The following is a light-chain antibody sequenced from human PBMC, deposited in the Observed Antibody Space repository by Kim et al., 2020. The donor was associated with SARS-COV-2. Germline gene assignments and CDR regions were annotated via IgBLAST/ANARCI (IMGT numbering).Light chain of an antibody. CDR1: QSISNW. CDR3: QKYPWS. V-gene: IGKV1-5*03. Sequence: DIQMTQSPSTLSASVGDRVTITCRASQSISNWLAWYQQKPGKAPKLLIYKASSLESGVPSRFSGSGSGTEFTLTISSLQPDDFATYYYQKYPWSFGRGTKVDIK. CDR2: KAS. J-gene: IGKJ1*01.